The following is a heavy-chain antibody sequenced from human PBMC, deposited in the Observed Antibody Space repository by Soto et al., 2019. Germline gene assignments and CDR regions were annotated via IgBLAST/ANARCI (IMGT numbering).Heavy chain of an antibody. CDR1: GLTFSSYA. CDR2: MGVAGDT. CDR3: ARGYHGSGSRHGMDV. D-gene: IGHD3-10*01. J-gene: IGHJ6*02. Sequence: EVQLVESGGGLLQPGGSLRLSGAASGLTFSSYARHWFRQAAGEGLEWVSAMGVAGDTYYPGSVEGRFTISRENAKNSLYLQMNRLRPGDTAVYYCARGYHGSGSRHGMDVWGQGTTVTVSS. V-gene: IGHV3-13*04.